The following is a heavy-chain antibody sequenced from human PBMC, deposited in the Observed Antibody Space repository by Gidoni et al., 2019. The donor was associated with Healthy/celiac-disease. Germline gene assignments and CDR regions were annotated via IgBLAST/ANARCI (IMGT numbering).Heavy chain of an antibody. V-gene: IGHV3-30-3*01. CDR1: GFTFSSYA. CDR2: ISYDGSNK. D-gene: IGHD2-15*01. CDR3: ARALGYCSGGSCYSDYYYYGMDV. J-gene: IGHJ6*02. Sequence: QVQLVASGGGVVQPGRSLRLSCAASGFTFSSYAMHWFRRAPGKGLEWVAVISYDGSNKYYADSVKGRFTISRDNSKNTLYLQMNSLRAEDTAVYYCARALGYCSGGSCYSDYYYYGMDVWGQGTTVTVSS.